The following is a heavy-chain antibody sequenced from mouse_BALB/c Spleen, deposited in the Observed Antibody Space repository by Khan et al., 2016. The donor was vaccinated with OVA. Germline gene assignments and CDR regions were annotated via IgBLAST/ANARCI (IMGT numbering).Heavy chain of an antibody. CDR1: GYTFTSYW. CDR3: AREEALYYFDY. CDR2: IYPGTDNT. D-gene: IGHD1-1*01. V-gene: IGHV1-76*01. Sequence: QVQLKQSGAELVRPGASVKLSCKTSGYTFTSYWIHWVKQRSGQGLEWIARIYPGTDNTYFNEKLKDKATLTADKSSSTAYMHLSSLKSEDSAVFFCAREEALYYFDYWGQGTTLTVSS. J-gene: IGHJ2*01.